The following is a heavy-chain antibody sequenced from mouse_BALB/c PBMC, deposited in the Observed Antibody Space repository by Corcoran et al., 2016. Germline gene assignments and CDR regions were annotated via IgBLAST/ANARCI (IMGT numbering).Heavy chain of an antibody. CDR3: ARWGITTFDY. J-gene: IGHJ2*01. V-gene: IGHV1-18*01. CDR2: INPRSRGT. CDR1: GYTFTDYN. Sequence: EVQLQQFGAELVKPGASVKISCKASGYTFTDYNMDWVKQSHGKSLEWIGDINPRSRGTIYNQTFEGRATLTVDKSSNTAYMELRSLTSEDTAVYYCARWGITTFDYWGQGTTVTVSS. D-gene: IGHD1-1*01.